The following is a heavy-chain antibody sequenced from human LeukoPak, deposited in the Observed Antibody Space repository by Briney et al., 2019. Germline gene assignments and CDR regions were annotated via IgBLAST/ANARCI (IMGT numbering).Heavy chain of an antibody. CDR2: INHSGST. V-gene: IGHV4-34*01. J-gene: IGHJ6*02. Sequence: SETLSLTCAVYGGSFSGYYWSWIRQPPGKGLEWIGEINHSGSTNYNPSLKSRVTISVDTSKNQFSLKLSSVTAADTAVYYCASAVAEDYYYYYGMDVWGQGTTVTVSS. CDR3: ASAVAEDYYYYYGMDV. CDR1: GGSFSGYY. D-gene: IGHD6-19*01.